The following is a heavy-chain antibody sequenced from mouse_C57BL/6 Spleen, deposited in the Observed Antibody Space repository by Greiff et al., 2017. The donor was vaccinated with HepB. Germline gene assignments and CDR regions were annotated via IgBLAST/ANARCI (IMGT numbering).Heavy chain of an antibody. CDR2: SRNKANDYTT. Sequence: EVKLVDSGGGLVQSGRSLRLSCATSGFTFSDFYMEWVRQAPGKGLEWIAASRNKANDYTTEYSASVKGRFIVSRDTSQSILYLQMNALRAEDTAIYYCARDSRGYFDYWGQGTTLTVSS. V-gene: IGHV7-1*01. CDR1: GFTFSDFY. J-gene: IGHJ2*01. CDR3: ARDSRGYFDY.